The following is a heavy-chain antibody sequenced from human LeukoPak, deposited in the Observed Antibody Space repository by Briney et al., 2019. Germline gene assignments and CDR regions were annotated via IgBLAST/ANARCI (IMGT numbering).Heavy chain of an antibody. V-gene: IGHV4-59*01. J-gene: IGHJ4*02. CDR2: IYYSGST. Sequence: SETLSLTCTVSGGSISSYYWSWIRQPPGKGLEWIGYIYYSGSTNYNPSLKSRVTISVDTSKNQFSLKLSSVTAADTAVYYCARARSYFDYWGQGTLVTVSS. CDR3: ARARSYFDY. CDR1: GGSISSYY.